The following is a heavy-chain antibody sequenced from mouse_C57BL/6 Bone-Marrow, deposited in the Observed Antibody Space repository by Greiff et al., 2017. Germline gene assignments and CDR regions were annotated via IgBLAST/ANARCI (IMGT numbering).Heavy chain of an antibody. CDR2: INPSSGYT. J-gene: IGHJ1*03. CDR1: GYTFTSYT. V-gene: IGHV1-4*01. CDR3: ASRYYYGSSPHWYFDV. Sequence: VQLQQSGAELARPGASVKMSCKASGYTFTSYTMHWVKQRPGQGLEWIGYINPSSGYTKYNQKFKDKATLTADKSSSTAYMQLRSLTSGDSAVYYCASRYYYGSSPHWYFDVWGTGTTVTVSS. D-gene: IGHD1-1*01.